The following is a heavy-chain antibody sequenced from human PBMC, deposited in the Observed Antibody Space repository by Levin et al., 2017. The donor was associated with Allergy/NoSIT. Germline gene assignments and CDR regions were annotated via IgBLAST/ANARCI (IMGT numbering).Heavy chain of an antibody. V-gene: IGHV4-39*07. J-gene: IGHJ2*01. CDR2: LYYSGNT. CDR1: GDSMKYSSYY. D-gene: IGHD3/OR15-3a*01. CDR3: ARGRRDWFSSNWHLYWYFDL. Sequence: PSQTLSLTCTVSGDSMKYSSYYWGWIRQFPGEGLEWIGSLYYSGNTHYNPSVRSRVTISVDTSKNQLSLYLNSVTAADTAVYFCARGRRDWFSSNWHLYWYFDLWGRGTLVTVSS.